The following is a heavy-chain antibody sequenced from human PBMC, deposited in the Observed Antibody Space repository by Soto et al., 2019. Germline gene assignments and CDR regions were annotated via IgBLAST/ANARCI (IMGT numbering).Heavy chain of an antibody. CDR3: ARGTGDSPY. J-gene: IGHJ4*02. CDR1: GFTFSDYY. V-gene: IGHV3-11*06. CDR2: ISNSSSYT. Sequence: QVQLVESGGGLVKPGGSLRLSCAASGFTFSDYYMSWVRQAPGKGLEWVSYISNSSSYTNYADSVKGRFTISRDNAKSSLYLQTNSLRAEDTVVYYCARGTGDSPYWGQGTLVTVSS. D-gene: IGHD3-10*01.